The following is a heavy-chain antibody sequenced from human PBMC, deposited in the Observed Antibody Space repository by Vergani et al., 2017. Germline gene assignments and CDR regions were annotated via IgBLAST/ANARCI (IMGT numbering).Heavy chain of an antibody. J-gene: IGHJ6*03. CDR1: GFTFSSYS. Sequence: EVQLVESGGGLVQPGGSLRLSCAASGFTFSSYSMNWVRQAPGKGLEWVSYISSSSSTIYYAASVKGRFTISRDNAKNSLYLQMNSLRAEDTAVYYCARATGAGLYYYYYYYMDVWGKGTTVTVSS. V-gene: IGHV3-48*01. CDR2: ISSSSSTI. CDR3: ARATGAGLYYYYYYYMDV. D-gene: IGHD4-11*01.